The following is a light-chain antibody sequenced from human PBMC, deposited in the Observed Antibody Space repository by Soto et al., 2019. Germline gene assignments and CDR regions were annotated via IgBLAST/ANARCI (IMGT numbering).Light chain of an antibody. Sequence: DIQMTQSPSTLSASVGDRVTITCRASQSIGTWLAWYQQKPGKAPNLLIYSASALESGVPSRFSGSGSGTEFTLTISSLQPDDFATYYCQKYNDYGRTFGQGPKVEMK. CDR3: QKYNDYGRT. CDR1: QSIGTW. CDR2: SAS. V-gene: IGKV1-5*03. J-gene: IGKJ1*01.